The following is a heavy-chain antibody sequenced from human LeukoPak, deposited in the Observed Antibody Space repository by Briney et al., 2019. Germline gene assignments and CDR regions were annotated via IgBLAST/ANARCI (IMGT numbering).Heavy chain of an antibody. CDR1: GFAFSSFA. J-gene: IGHJ6*03. CDR3: VRDVGFWSGYSAYYYYYMDV. Sequence: PGGSLRLSCAASGFAFSSFAMSWVRQAPGKGLEWVSAISGSGGSTYYADSVKGRFTISRDNSKNTLYLQMNSLRAEDTAVYYCVRDVGFWSGYSAYYYYYMDVWGKGTTVTVSS. V-gene: IGHV3-23*01. D-gene: IGHD3-3*01. CDR2: ISGSGGST.